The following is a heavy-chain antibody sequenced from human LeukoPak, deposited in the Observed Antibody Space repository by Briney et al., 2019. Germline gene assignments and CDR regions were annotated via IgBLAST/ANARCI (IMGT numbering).Heavy chain of an antibody. CDR2: ISGSGGST. CDR3: AKEARDIVVPLYYYLDV. CDR1: GFTFSSYA. Sequence: GGSLRLSCAASGFTFSSYAMSCVRQTPGKGFEWVSAISGSGGSTYYADSVKGRFTISRDNSKNTLYLQMNSLRAEDTAVYYCAKEARDIVVPLYYYLDVWGKGTTVTVSS. V-gene: IGHV3-23*01. J-gene: IGHJ6*03. D-gene: IGHD2-15*01.